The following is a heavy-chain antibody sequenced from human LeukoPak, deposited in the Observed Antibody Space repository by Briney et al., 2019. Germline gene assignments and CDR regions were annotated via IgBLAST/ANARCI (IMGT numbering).Heavy chain of an antibody. CDR3: ARHLDYGDYYYYYMDV. CDR1: GGSISSYD. J-gene: IGHJ6*03. Sequence: SETLSLTCTVSGGSISSYDWSWFRQPPGKGLEWIGYIHYSGSTNYNPSLQSRLTISVDTSKNQFSLKLSSVTAADTAVYYCARHLDYGDYYYYYMDVWGKGTTVTVSS. V-gene: IGHV4-59*08. CDR2: IHYSGST. D-gene: IGHD4-17*01.